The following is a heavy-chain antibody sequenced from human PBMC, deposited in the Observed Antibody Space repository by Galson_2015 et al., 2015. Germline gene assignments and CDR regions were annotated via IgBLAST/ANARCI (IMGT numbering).Heavy chain of an antibody. Sequence: YLILFTAAVSFSFSDNYICWSRQEPGGGRVWGSYISSSGSTIYYKDSVKSRFTISKDKAKSSLYLQMTRVRAEDTAVYYCARGSPYSRRQPPVVQHWGQGTLVTVSS. V-gene: IGHV3-11*01. D-gene: IGHD5-18*01. CDR2: ISSSGSTI. CDR3: ARGSPYSRRQPPVVQH. J-gene: IGHJ1*01. CDR1: SFSFSDNY.